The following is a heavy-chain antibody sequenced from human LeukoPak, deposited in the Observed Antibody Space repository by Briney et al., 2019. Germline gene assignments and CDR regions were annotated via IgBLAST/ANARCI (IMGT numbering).Heavy chain of an antibody. CDR3: AKSGLNRFDY. J-gene: IGHJ4*02. CDR2: IKDDGSEK. V-gene: IGHV3-7*03. CDR1: GFSFSSYW. Sequence: GGSLRLSCAASGFSFSSYWMSWVRQAPGKGLQWVANIKDDGSEKFYVDSLKGRFTISRDNSKNTLYLQMNSLRAEDTAVYYCAKSGLNRFDYWGQGTLVTVSS. D-gene: IGHD2-15*01.